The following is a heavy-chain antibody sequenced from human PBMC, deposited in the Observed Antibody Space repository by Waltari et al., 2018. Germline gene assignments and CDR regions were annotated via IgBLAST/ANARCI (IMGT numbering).Heavy chain of an antibody. D-gene: IGHD3-3*01. CDR1: GYTFTGYY. CDR3: ARVVLGYDFWSGYYMDY. Sequence: QVQLVQSGAEVKKPGASVKVSCKASGYTFTGYYMHWVRQAPGQGLEWMGWINPNSGGTNYAQKFQGRVTMTRDTSISTAYMELSRLRSDDTAVYYCARVVLGYDFWSGYYMDYWGQGTLVTVSS. J-gene: IGHJ4*02. V-gene: IGHV1-2*02. CDR2: INPNSGGT.